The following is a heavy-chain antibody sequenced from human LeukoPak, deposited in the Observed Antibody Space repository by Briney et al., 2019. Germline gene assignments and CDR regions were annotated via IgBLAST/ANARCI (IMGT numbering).Heavy chain of an antibody. CDR3: ARGSRLGAKPGPEVY. CDR2: MNPNSGNT. CDR1: GYTFTTYD. D-gene: IGHD3-16*01. V-gene: IGHV1-8*01. Sequence: ASVKVSFKASGYTFTTYDINWVRQAPGQGLEWMGWMNPNSGNTGYAQKFQGRVAMTRNSFMSTAYMELSSLTSEDTAVYYCARGSRLGAKPGPEVYWGQGTLVTVSS. J-gene: IGHJ4*02.